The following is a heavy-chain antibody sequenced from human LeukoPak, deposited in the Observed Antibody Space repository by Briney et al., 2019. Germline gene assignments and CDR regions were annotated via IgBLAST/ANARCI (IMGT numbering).Heavy chain of an antibody. D-gene: IGHD2-21*01. V-gene: IGHV4-4*07. CDR2: IYTSGST. CDR3: ARDPNSAL. CDR1: GGSISNSY. J-gene: IGHJ4*02. Sequence: SETLSLTCTVSGGSISNSYWSWIRQPAGKGVEWIGRIYTSGSTNYNYNPSLKSRVTMSVDTSKNQFSLKLSSVTAADTAVYYCARDPNSALWGQGTLVTVSS.